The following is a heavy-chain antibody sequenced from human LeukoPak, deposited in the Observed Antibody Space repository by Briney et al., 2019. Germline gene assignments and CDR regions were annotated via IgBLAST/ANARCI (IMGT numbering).Heavy chain of an antibody. J-gene: IGHJ4*02. CDR1: GGSISSGSYY. Sequence: SETLSLTCTVSGGSISSGSYYWNWIRQPAGKGLEWIGRIYTSGSTNYNPSLKSRVTISVDTSKNQFSLKLSSVTAADTAVYYCASGQGYWGQGTLVTVSS. CDR2: IYTSGST. V-gene: IGHV4-61*02. CDR3: ASGQGY.